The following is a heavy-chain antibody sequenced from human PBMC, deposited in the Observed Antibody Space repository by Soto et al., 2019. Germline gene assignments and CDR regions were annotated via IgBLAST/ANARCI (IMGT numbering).Heavy chain of an antibody. J-gene: IGHJ4*02. CDR3: AGGAAADYFDY. CDR2: IYSTGST. V-gene: IGHV4-4*07. CDR1: SGSFSTYY. D-gene: IGHD6-13*01. Sequence: QVQLQESGPGLVKPSETLSLTCTVSSGSFSTYYWSWIRQPAGKGLEWIGRIYSTGSTLYNPSLKSRITMSVDTSKNQFSLKLSSVTAADTAVYYCAGGAAADYFDYWGQGTLVTVSS.